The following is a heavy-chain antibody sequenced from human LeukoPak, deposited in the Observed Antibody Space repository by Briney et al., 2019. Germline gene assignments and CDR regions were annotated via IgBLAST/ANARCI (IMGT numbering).Heavy chain of an antibody. V-gene: IGHV3-23*01. J-gene: IGHJ6*02. Sequence: SGGSLRLSCAASGFTFSSHAMTWVRQAPGKGLEWVSAISDSGGRTYYADSVKGRFTISGDNSKSTLYLQMKSLRAEGTAVYYCANLPLPAVVGYYYYGMDVWGRGTTVTVSS. CDR1: GFTFSSHA. CDR2: ISDSGGRT. D-gene: IGHD2-2*01. CDR3: ANLPLPAVVGYYYYGMDV.